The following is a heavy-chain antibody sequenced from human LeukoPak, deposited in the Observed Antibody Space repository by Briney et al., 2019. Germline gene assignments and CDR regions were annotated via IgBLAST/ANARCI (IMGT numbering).Heavy chain of an antibody. D-gene: IGHD1-26*01. CDR1: GFTFSSYA. CDR3: AKDPKLLSGSSLSDFDY. Sequence: GGSLRLSYAASGFTFSSYAMSWVRQAPGKGLEWVSAISGSGGSTYYADYVKGRFTISRDNSKNTLYLQMNSLRAEDTAVYYCAKDPKLLSGSSLSDFDYWGQGTLVTVSS. CDR2: ISGSGGST. J-gene: IGHJ4*02. V-gene: IGHV3-23*01.